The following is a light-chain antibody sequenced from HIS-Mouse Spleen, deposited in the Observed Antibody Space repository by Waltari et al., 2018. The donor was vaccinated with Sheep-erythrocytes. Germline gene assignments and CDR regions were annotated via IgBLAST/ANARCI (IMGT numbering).Light chain of an antibody. CDR2: RNN. CDR3: CSYAGSSTPWV. CDR1: SSNIGSNY. J-gene: IGLJ3*02. Sequence: QSVLTQPPSASGTPGQRVTISCSGSSSNIGSNYVYWYQQLPGTAPKLLIYRNNQRPSGVPDRFSGSKSGTSASLAISGLRSEDEADYYCCSYAGSSTPWVFGGGTKLTVL. V-gene: IGLV1-47*01.